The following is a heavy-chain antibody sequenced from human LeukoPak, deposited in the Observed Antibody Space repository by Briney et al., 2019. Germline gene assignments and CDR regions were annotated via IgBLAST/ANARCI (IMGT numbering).Heavy chain of an antibody. D-gene: IGHD3-22*01. V-gene: IGHV3-11*06. CDR3: ARMHYDSSGYYSVDY. CDR1: GFTFSDYY. J-gene: IGHJ4*02. Sequence: PGGSLRLSCAASGFTFSDYYMSWVRQAPGKGLEWVSYISSSSSYTNYADSVKGRFTISRDNAKNSLYLQMNSLRAEDTAVYYCARMHYDSSGYYSVDYWGQGTLVTVSS. CDR2: ISSSSSYT.